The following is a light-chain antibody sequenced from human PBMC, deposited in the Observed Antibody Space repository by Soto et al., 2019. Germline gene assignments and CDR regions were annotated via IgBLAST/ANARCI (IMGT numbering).Light chain of an antibody. Sequence: EVLMTQSPATLSVSPGERLTLSCRASQSISTNLVWYQQKPGKAPRPLIYGGSFRASGIPARLSGSGSGTDFTIAIRRLEPEDFAVYYCQQYGSSGTFGQGTKVDI. CDR3: QQYGSSGT. CDR2: GGS. CDR1: QSISTN. J-gene: IGKJ1*01. V-gene: IGKV3-15*01.